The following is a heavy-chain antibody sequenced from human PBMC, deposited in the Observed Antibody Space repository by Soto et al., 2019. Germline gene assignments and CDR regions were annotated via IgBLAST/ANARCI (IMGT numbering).Heavy chain of an antibody. J-gene: IGHJ4*02. CDR3: ASHYNMWSGYLSPVDY. CDR2: IDTSGTKI. Sequence: GGSLRLSCAASGYTFSDYYMSWIRQAPWKGLEWISYIDTSGTKIYYADSVKGRFTITRDNAKNSLYLEMNSLRDEDTAVYYCASHYNMWSGYLSPVDYWGQGTLVTVSS. V-gene: IGHV3-11*01. D-gene: IGHD3-3*01. CDR1: GYTFSDYY.